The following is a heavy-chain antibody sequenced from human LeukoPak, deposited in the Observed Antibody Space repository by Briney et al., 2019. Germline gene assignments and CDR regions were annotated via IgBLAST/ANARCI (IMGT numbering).Heavy chain of an antibody. CDR2: IYTSGST. D-gene: IGHD3-3*01. CDR3: AREENYDFWSGYFDY. CDR1: GGSISSYY. V-gene: IGHV4-4*07. Sequence: PSETLSPTCTVSGGSISSYYWSWILQPAGKGLEWIGRIYTSGSTNYNPSLKSRVTMSVDTSKNQFSLKLSSVTAADTAVYYCAREENYDFWSGYFDYWGQGTLVTVSS. J-gene: IGHJ4*02.